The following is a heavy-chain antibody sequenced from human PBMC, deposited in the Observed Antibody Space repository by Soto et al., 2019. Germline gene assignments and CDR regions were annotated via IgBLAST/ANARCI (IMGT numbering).Heavy chain of an antibody. V-gene: IGHV1-69*12. CDR3: ARGNHRCLQLLYFDR. D-gene: IGHD1-1*01. CDR2: IIPIFGTA. CDR1: GGTFSSYT. Sequence: QVQLVQSGAEVKKPGSSVTVSCKASGGTFSSYTISWVRQAPGQGLEWLGGIIPIFGTANYAQKFQGRVTIAAYESTSTAYVEGRSLSSAYTAGCYWARGNHRCLQLLYFDRWGRGTLVTVSS. J-gene: IGHJ2*01.